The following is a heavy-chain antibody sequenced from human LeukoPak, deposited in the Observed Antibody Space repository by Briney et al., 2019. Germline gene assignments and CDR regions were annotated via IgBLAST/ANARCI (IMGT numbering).Heavy chain of an antibody. J-gene: IGHJ4*02. Sequence: ASVKVSCKASGGTFSSYAISWVRQAPGQGLEWMGGIIPIFGTANYAQKFQGRVTITAAESTSTAYMELSSLRSEDTAVYYCARARPDSMVRGVNTFDYCGQGTLVTVSS. CDR3: ARARPDSMVRGVNTFDY. V-gene: IGHV1-69*13. CDR1: GGTFSSYA. D-gene: IGHD3-10*01. CDR2: IIPIFGTA.